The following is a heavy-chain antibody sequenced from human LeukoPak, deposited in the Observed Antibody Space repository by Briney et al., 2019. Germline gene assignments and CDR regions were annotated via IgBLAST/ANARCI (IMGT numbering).Heavy chain of an antibody. J-gene: IGHJ4*02. CDR1: GFTFSRYS. V-gene: IGHV3-64*01. CDR3: ARSEDPKYYYGSGSYYNV. D-gene: IGHD3-10*01. CDR2: ISGNGDRT. Sequence: PGGSLRLSCAASGFTFSRYSMHWVRQAPGKGLQYVSAISGNGDRTYYANSVEGRFSISRDNSKNTLYLQMNSLRAEDTAVYYCARSEDPKYYYGSGSYYNVWGQGTLVTVSS.